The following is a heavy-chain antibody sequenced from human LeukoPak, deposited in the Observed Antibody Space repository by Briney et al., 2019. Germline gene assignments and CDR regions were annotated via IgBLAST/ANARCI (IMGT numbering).Heavy chain of an antibody. CDR3: ARGYMVRGVIIGY. Sequence: ASVKVSCKASGYTLTSYDINWVRQATGQGLEWMGWMNPNSGNTGYAQKFQGRVTMTRNTSISTAYMELSSLRSEDTAVYYCARGYMVRGVIIGYWGQGTLVTVSS. CDR1: GYTLTSYD. J-gene: IGHJ4*02. V-gene: IGHV1-8*01. D-gene: IGHD3-10*01. CDR2: MNPNSGNT.